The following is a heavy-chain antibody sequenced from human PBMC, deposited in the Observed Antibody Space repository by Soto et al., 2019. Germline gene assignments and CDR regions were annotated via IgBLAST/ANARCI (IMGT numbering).Heavy chain of an antibody. J-gene: IGHJ6*02. CDR2: IYYSGST. CDR3: ARDGGYYGSTRDAYGMDV. CDR1: GGSISSYY. D-gene: IGHD3-10*01. V-gene: IGHV4-59*01. Sequence: SETLSLTCTVSGGSISSYYWSWIRQPPGKGLEWIGYIYYSGSTNYNPSLKSRVTISVDTSKNQFSLKLSSVTAADTAVYYFARDGGYYGSTRDAYGMDVWGQGTTVTVSS.